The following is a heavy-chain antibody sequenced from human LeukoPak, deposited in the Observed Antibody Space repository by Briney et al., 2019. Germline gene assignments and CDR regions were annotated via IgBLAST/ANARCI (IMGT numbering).Heavy chain of an antibody. J-gene: IGHJ2*01. CDR3: ARDAGTYYYDSSGSDWYFDL. CDR1: GGTFSSYA. V-gene: IGHV1-69*04. CDR2: IIPILGIA. Sequence: ASVKVSCKASGGTFSSYAISWVRQAPGQGLEWMGRIIPILGIANYAQKFQGRVTITADKSTSTAYMELSSLRSEDTAVYYCARDAGTYYYDSSGSDWYFDLWGRGTLVTVSS. D-gene: IGHD3-22*01.